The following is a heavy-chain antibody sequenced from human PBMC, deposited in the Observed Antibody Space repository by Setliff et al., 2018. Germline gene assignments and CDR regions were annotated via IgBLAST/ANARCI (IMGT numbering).Heavy chain of an antibody. D-gene: IGHD6-6*01. CDR1: GGTFSDYY. V-gene: IGHV4-34*01. Sequence: TLSLTCSAYGGTFSDYYWTWIRQSPGKGLEWIGEINHSGTTNYNPSLKSRVTISVDTSKNQFSLTMSSVSAADAAVYYCARGRNVAARLLDTWGQGSRVTVSS. J-gene: IGHJ5*02. CDR2: INHSGTT. CDR3: ARGRNVAARLLDT.